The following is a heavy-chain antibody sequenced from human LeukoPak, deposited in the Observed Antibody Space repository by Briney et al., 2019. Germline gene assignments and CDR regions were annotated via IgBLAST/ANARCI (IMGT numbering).Heavy chain of an antibody. CDR3: ASRNYYDSSGLLDY. Sequence: GGSLRLSCAAPGFTVSSNYMSWVRQAPGKGLEWVSVIYSGGSTYYADSVKGRFTISRDNSKNTLYLQMNSLRAEDTAVYYCASRNYYDSSGLLDYWGQGTLVTVSS. CDR1: GFTVSSNY. CDR2: IYSGGST. D-gene: IGHD3-22*01. J-gene: IGHJ4*02. V-gene: IGHV3-53*01.